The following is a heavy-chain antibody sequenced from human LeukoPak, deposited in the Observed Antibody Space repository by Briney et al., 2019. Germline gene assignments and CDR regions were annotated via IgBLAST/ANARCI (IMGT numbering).Heavy chain of an antibody. CDR1: GVSISSGRNY. D-gene: IGHD4-11*01. CDR2: IYTSGST. Sequence: PSETLSLTCTVSGVSISSGRNYWSWIRQPAGKGLEWIGRIYTSGSTNYNPSLKSRVTISVDTSKNQFSLKLSSVTAADTAVYYCARDSSNFDYWGQGTLVTVSS. J-gene: IGHJ4*02. V-gene: IGHV4-61*02. CDR3: ARDSSNFDY.